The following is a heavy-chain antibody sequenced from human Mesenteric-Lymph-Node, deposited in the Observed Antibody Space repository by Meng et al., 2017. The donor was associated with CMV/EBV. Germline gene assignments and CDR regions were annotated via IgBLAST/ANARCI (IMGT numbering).Heavy chain of an antibody. Sequence: GGSLRLSCAASGFTFSSYSMNWVRQAPGKGLEWVSYISSSGATMHYADSVKGRFTISRDNAKNSLYLQMNSLRAEDTAVYYCAREYSSGWYGYYYYGMDVWGQGTTVTVSS. J-gene: IGHJ6*02. V-gene: IGHV3-48*04. D-gene: IGHD6-19*01. CDR3: AREYSSGWYGYYYYGMDV. CDR2: ISSSGATM. CDR1: GFTFSSYS.